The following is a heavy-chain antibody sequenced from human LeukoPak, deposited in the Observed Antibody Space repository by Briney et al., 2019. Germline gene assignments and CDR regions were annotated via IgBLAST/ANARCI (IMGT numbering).Heavy chain of an antibody. CDR3: VNLPGGGQ. Sequence: PGGSLRLXCAASGLTVSSSHMTWSRRAPWKGLEWVSIIKSGSNTDYADSVKGRFAISRDNSKNTVYLQMNSLRIEDTAVYYCVNLPGGGQWGQGTLVTVSS. D-gene: IGHD7-27*01. V-gene: IGHV3-66*02. J-gene: IGHJ4*02. CDR1: GLTVSSSH. CDR2: IKSGSNT.